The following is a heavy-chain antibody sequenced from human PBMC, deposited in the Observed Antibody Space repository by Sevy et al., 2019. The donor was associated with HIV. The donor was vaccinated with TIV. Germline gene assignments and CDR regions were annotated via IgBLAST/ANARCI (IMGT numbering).Heavy chain of an antibody. V-gene: IGHV3-9*01. D-gene: IGHD6-13*01. J-gene: IGHJ4*02. CDR1: GFTFDDYA. Sequence: GGSLRLSCAASGFTFDDYAMHWVRQAPGKGLEWVSGISWNSGSIGYADSVKGRFTISRDNAKNSLYLQMNSLRAEDTALHYCAKDRRYSSCYADYWGQGTLVTVSS. CDR2: ISWNSGSI. CDR3: AKDRRYSSCYADY.